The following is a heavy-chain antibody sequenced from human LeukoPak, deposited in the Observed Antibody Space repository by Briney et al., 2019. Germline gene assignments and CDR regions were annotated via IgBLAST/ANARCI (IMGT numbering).Heavy chain of an antibody. CDR2: INPNSGGT. J-gene: IGHJ5*02. D-gene: IGHD3-10*01. CDR1: GYTFSGYY. CDR3: ALIGDHAWFDP. V-gene: IGHV1-2*02. Sequence: ASVKVSCKASGYTFSGYYIFWVRRAPGQGLEWMGWINPNSGGTNYAQEFQGRVTMTRDTSITTAYMELSTLRSDDTAMYYCALIGDHAWFDPWGQGTLVTVSS.